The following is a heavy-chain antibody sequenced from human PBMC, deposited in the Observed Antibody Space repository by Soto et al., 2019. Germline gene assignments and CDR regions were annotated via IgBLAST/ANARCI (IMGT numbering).Heavy chain of an antibody. V-gene: IGHV1-18*01. CDR1: GYTFTNYD. J-gene: IGHJ6*02. Sequence: QVHLVQSGAEVKKPGASVKVSSKASGYTFTNYDINWVRQAPGQGLEWMGWISTYTGNTNYAQKLQGRVTMTTDTSTSTAYMELRSLRSDDTAVHYCARGYYYGSGRPTPGGMDVWGQGTTVTVSS. D-gene: IGHD3-10*01. CDR2: ISTYTGNT. CDR3: ARGYYYGSGRPTPGGMDV.